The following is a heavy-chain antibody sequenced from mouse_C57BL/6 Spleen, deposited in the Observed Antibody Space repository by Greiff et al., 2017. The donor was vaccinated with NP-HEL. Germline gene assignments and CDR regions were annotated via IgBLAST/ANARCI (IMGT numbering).Heavy chain of an antibody. J-gene: IGHJ2*01. CDR1: GYTFTSYW. CDR3: ARGPLYYGSSPYYFDY. CDR2: IDPSDSYT. Sequence: QVQLQQPGAELVKPGASVKLSCKASGYTFTSYWMQWVKQRPGQGLEWIGEIDPSDSYTNYNQKFKGKATLTVDTSSSTAYMQLSSLTSEDSAVYYCARGPLYYGSSPYYFDYWGQGTTLTVSS. V-gene: IGHV1-50*01. D-gene: IGHD1-1*01.